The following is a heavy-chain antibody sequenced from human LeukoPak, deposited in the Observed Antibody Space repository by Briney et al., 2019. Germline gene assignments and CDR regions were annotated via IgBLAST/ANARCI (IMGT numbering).Heavy chain of an antibody. D-gene: IGHD2/OR15-2a*01. CDR2: IHYTGNT. CDR1: GVSISSSY. V-gene: IGHV4-59*01. CDR3: AKYGQYNFDY. J-gene: IGHJ4*02. Sequence: SETLSLTCTVSGVSISSSYWSWIRQPPGKGLEWIGFIHYTGNTNHNPSLKNRVTISVETSKNQFSLKLSSVTAADTAIYYCAKYGQYNFDYWGQGTLVTVSS.